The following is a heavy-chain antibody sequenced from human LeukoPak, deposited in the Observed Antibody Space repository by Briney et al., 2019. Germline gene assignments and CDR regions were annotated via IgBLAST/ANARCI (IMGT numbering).Heavy chain of an antibody. J-gene: IGHJ4*02. Sequence: GGPLRLSCAASGFTFSSYEMNWVRQAPGKGLEWVSYISSSGSTIYYADSVKGRFTISRDNAKNSLYLQMNSLRAEDTAVYYCARFRSPHATAMIVVVPAVSDYWGQGTLVTVSS. V-gene: IGHV3-48*03. CDR1: GFTFSSYE. CDR3: ARFRSPHATAMIVVVPAVSDY. D-gene: IGHD2-2*01. CDR2: ISSSGSTI.